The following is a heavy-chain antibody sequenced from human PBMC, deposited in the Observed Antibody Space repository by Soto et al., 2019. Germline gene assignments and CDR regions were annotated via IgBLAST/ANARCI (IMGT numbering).Heavy chain of an antibody. D-gene: IGHD6-13*01. J-gene: IGHJ3*02. CDR3: ARTAGGRVRGALEI. CDR1: GFTFSSYG. V-gene: IGHV3-30-3*01. CDR2: IPNTENKK. Sequence: QVHLEESGGGVVQPGTSLRLSCVASGFTFSSYGMHWVRQAPGKGLEWVAVIPNTENKKYYADSVKGRFTISRDNSQNTLFLQMDSLMSEDTAMYYCARTAGGRVRGALEICGQGTMSPS.